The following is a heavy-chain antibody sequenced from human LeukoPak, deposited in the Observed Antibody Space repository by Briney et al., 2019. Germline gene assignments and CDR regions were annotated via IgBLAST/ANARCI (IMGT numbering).Heavy chain of an antibody. V-gene: IGHV1-69*04. CDR2: IIPILGIA. J-gene: IGHJ3*02. D-gene: IGHD1-26*01. Sequence: GASVKVSCKASGGTFSSYAISWVRQAPGQGLEWMGRIIPILGIANYAQKFQGRVTITADKSTSTAYMEPSSLRSEDTAVYYCARVGAPDAFDIWGQGTMVTVSS. CDR3: ARVGAPDAFDI. CDR1: GGTFSSYA.